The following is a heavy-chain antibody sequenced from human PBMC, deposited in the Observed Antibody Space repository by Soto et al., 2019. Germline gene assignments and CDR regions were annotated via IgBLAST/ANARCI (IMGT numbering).Heavy chain of an antibody. CDR1: GGSISSGGYY. Sequence: SETLSLTCTVSGGSISSGGYYWSWIRQHPGKGLEWIGYIYYSGSTYYNPSLKSRVTISVDTSKNQFSLKLSSVTAADTAVYYCARQTTNLGYCSGGSCYPFDDWGQGTLVTVSS. J-gene: IGHJ4*02. V-gene: IGHV4-31*03. CDR2: IYYSGST. CDR3: ARQTTNLGYCSGGSCYPFDD. D-gene: IGHD2-15*01.